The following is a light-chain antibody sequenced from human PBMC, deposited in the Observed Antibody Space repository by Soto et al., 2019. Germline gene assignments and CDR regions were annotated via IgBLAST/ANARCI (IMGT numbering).Light chain of an antibody. CDR3: QQRSNWPPEIT. V-gene: IGKV3D-20*02. Sequence: EIVLTQYPATLSLSPGERATLSCRASQSVSSSYLAWYQQKPGQAPRLLIYGASSRATGIPDRFSGSGSGTDFTLTISSLEPEDFAVYYCQQRSNWPPEITFGQGTRLQIK. J-gene: IGKJ5*01. CDR1: QSVSSSY. CDR2: GAS.